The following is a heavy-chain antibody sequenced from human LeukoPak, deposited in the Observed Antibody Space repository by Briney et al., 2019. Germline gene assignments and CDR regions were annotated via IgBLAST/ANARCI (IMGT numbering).Heavy chain of an antibody. CDR1: GFTLSSHW. J-gene: IGHJ4*02. Sequence: GGSLRLSCAASGFTLSSHWMTWVRQAPGKGLEWVANIKQDGSKKNYVDSVKGRFTISRDNAKNSLYLQMNSLRAEDTAVYYCATPLDYYDSSGYHQGGDWGQGTLVTVSA. CDR3: ATPLDYYDSSGYHQGGD. CDR2: IKQDGSKK. D-gene: IGHD3-22*01. V-gene: IGHV3-7*03.